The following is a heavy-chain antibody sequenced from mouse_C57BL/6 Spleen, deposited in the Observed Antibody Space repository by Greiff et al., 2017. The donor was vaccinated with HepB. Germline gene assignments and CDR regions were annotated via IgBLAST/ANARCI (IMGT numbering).Heavy chain of an antibody. Sequence: QVQLQQSGAELVKPGASVKLSCKASGYTFTSYWMQWVKQRPGQGLEWIGEIDPSDSYTNYNQKFKGKATLTVDTSSSTAYMQLSSLTSEDSAVYYCARFITTVVARWYFDVWGTGTTVTVSS. CDR2: IDPSDSYT. V-gene: IGHV1-50*01. CDR3: ARFITTVVARWYFDV. D-gene: IGHD1-1*01. J-gene: IGHJ1*03. CDR1: GYTFTSYW.